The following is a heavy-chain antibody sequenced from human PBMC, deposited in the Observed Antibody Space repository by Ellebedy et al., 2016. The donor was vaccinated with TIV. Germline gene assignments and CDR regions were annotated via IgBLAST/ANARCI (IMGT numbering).Heavy chain of an antibody. CDR1: GYTFTSHY. V-gene: IGHV1-46*01. D-gene: IGHD4-23*01. CDR3: AREPMVTPRYFDY. J-gene: IGHJ4*02. CDR2: INPSGGST. Sequence: AASVKVSCKASGYTFTSHYMHWLRQAPGQGLEWMGLINPSGGSTSYAQKFQGRVTMTRDTSTSTVYMELSSLRSEDTAVYYCAREPMVTPRYFDYWGQGTLVTVSS.